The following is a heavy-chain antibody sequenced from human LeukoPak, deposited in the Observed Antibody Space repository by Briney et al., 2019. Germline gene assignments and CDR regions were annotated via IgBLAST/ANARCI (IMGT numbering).Heavy chain of an antibody. CDR1: GFTVSSNY. J-gene: IGHJ4*02. CDR2: IYSGGST. V-gene: IGHV3-53*05. Sequence: GGSLRLSCAASGFTVSSNYMSWVRQAPGKGLEWVSVIYSGGSTYYADSVKGRFTISRDNSKNTLYLQMNSLRAEDTAVYYCAKGYSSSSGENHLDYWGQGTLVTVSS. CDR3: AKGYSSSSGENHLDY. D-gene: IGHD6-6*01.